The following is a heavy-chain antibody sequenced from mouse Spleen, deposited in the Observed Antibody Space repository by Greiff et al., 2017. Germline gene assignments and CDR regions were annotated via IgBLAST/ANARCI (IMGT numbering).Heavy chain of an antibody. J-gene: IGHJ3*01. CDR2: IDPSDSYT. CDR1: GYTFTSYW. Sequence: VQLQQPGAELVMPGASVKLSCKASGYTFTSYWMHWVKQRPGQGLEWIGEIDPSDSYTNYNQKFKGKATLTVDKSSSTAYMQLSSLTSEDSAVYYCASHYYGSSYLAYWGQGTLVTVSA. CDR3: ASHYYGSSYLAY. V-gene: IGHV1-69*01. D-gene: IGHD1-1*01.